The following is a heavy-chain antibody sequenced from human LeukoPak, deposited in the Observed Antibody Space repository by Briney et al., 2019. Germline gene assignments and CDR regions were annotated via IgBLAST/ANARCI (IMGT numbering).Heavy chain of an antibody. D-gene: IGHD3-22*01. Sequence: SVKVSCKASGDTFSSYAISWVRQAPGQGLEWMGGIIPIFGTANYAQKFQGRVTITADESTSTAYMELSSLRSEDTAVYYCAIPEYDSSGIITWGQGTLVTVFS. V-gene: IGHV1-69*13. J-gene: IGHJ5*02. CDR1: GDTFSSYA. CDR2: IIPIFGTA. CDR3: AIPEYDSSGIIT.